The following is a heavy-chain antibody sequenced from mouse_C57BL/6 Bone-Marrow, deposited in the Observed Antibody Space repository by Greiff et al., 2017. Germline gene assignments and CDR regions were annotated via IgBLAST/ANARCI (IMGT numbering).Heavy chain of an antibody. J-gene: IGHJ1*03. CDR3: AKSDDDYGGDWYFDV. Sequence: QVQLQQPGAELVKPGASVKMSCKASGYTFTSYWITWVKQRPGQGLEWIGDIDPGSGSTNYNEKFKSKATLTVDTSSSTAYMQLSSLTSEDSAVYYCAKSDDDYGGDWYFDVWGTGTTVTVSS. CDR2: IDPGSGST. CDR1: GYTFTSYW. D-gene: IGHD2-4*01. V-gene: IGHV1-55*01.